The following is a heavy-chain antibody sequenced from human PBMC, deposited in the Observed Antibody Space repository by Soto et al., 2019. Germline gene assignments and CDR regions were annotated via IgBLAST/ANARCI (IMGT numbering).Heavy chain of an antibody. CDR2: INHSGST. CDR3: ARSDYDSSGYYSGLHY. CDR1: GGSFSGYY. D-gene: IGHD3-22*01. J-gene: IGHJ4*02. Sequence: PSETLSLTCAVYGGSFSGYYWSWIRQPPGKGLEWIGEINHSGSTNYNPSLKSRVTISVDTSKNQFSLKLSSVTAADTAVYYCARSDYDSSGYYSGLHYWGQGTLVTAPQ. V-gene: IGHV4-34*01.